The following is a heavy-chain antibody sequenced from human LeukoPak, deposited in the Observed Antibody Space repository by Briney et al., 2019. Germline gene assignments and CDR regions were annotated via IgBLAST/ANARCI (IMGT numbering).Heavy chain of an antibody. V-gene: IGHV3-23*01. Sequence: QTGGSLRLSCAASGFIFSNYAMYWVRQAPGKGLEWVSAISGRSGSTYYADSVKGRFTISRDSSKNTLYLQMNSLRADDTAVYYCAKWGDYDVLTGYYVSDFWGQGTLVTASS. J-gene: IGHJ4*02. D-gene: IGHD3-9*01. CDR3: AKWGDYDVLTGYYVSDF. CDR2: ISGRSGST. CDR1: GFIFSNYA.